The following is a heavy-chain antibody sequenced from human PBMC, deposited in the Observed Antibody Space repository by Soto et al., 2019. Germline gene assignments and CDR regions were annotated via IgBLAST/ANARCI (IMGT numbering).Heavy chain of an antibody. Sequence: GGSLSLSSATPGFTFSSHGTHWVRQAPDKGPEWVPFIWYDGSNKYYVDSVKGRFTISRDNAKNSLYLQMNSLRAEDTAVYYCARDRQITVFDYWLQGTLVTVSS. D-gene: IGHD3-10*01. V-gene: IGHV3-33*01. J-gene: IGHJ4*02. CDR1: GFTFSSHG. CDR3: ARDRQITVFDY. CDR2: IWYDGSNK.